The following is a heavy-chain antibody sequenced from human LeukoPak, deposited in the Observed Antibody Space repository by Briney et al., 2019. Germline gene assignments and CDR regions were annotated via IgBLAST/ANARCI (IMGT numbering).Heavy chain of an antibody. CDR1: GFLFSEHN. CDR2: ISGRNSHI. J-gene: IGHJ3*02. CDR3: AKSPAVDAAFDI. D-gene: IGHD4-23*01. Sequence: GSLRLSCVGSGFLFSEHNMNWVRQAPGKGLEWVSSISGRNSHIYYADSVKGRFTISRDNSKNTLYLQMNSLRAEDTAVYYCAKSPAVDAAFDIWGQGTMVTVSS. V-gene: IGHV3-23*01.